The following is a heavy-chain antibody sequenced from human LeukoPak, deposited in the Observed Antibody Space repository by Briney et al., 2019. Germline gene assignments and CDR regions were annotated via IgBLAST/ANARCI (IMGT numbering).Heavy chain of an antibody. CDR3: ARDPPYYDILTGYSRAYYFDY. J-gene: IGHJ4*02. CDR1: GGSISSSSYY. V-gene: IGHV4-39*02. Sequence: SETLSLTCTVSGGSISSSSYYWGRIRQPPGKGLEWIGSIYYSGSTYYNPSLKSRVTISVDTSKNQFSLKLSSVTAADTAVYYCARDPPYYDILTGYSRAYYFDYWGQGTLVTVSS. CDR2: IYYSGST. D-gene: IGHD3-9*01.